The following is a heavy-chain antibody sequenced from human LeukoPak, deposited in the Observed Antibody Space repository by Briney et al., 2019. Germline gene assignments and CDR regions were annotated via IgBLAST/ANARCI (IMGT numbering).Heavy chain of an antibody. CDR2: IYPGDSDI. J-gene: IGHJ5*02. D-gene: IGHD3-9*01. CDR3: ARQSMDYDILTGYYTGNWFDP. V-gene: IGHV5-51*01. Sequence: GESLKIFCKGSGYSFTSYWIGWVRQMPAKGLEWMGIIYPGDSDIRYSPSFQGQVTISADKSISTAYLQWSSLKASDIVMYYCARQSMDYDILTGYYTGNWFDPWGQGTLVTVSS. CDR1: GYSFTSYW.